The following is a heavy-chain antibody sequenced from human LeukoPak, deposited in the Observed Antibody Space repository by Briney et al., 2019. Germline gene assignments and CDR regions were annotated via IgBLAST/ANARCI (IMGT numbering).Heavy chain of an antibody. CDR1: GFTFSSYA. CDR3: ASLGYCSSTSCYTERFDY. CDR2: ISGSGGST. J-gene: IGHJ4*02. D-gene: IGHD2-2*02. V-gene: IGHV3-23*01. Sequence: GGSLRLSCAASGFTFSSYAMCWVRQAPGKGLEWVSAISGSGGSTYYADSVKGRFTISRDNSKNTLYLQMNSLRAEDTAVYYCASLGYCSSTSCYTERFDYWGQGTLVTVSS.